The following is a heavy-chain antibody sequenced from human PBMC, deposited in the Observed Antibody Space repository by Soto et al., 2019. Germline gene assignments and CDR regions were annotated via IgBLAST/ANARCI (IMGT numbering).Heavy chain of an antibody. V-gene: IGHV1-18*01. CDR2: ISAYNGNT. CDR1: GFALTRNG. Sequence: GASVKVTCKASGFALTRNGISWVRQAPGQGLEWMGWISAYNGNTNYAQKLQGRVTMTTDTSTSTAYMELRSLRSDDTAVYYCARDGPLGWLQFWGQGTLVTVSS. J-gene: IGHJ4*02. CDR3: ARDGPLGWLQF. D-gene: IGHD5-12*01.